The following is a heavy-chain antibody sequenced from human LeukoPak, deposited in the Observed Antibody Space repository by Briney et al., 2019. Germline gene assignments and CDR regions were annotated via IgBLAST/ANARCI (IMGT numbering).Heavy chain of an antibody. Sequence: SETLSLTCSVSGVSLSSSSYHWAWIRQPPGKGLEWIGSIYYSGSTYYNPSLKSRVTISLDTSKNQFSLKLSSVTAADTAVYYCARDRGYSYGPFDYWGQGILLTVSS. V-gene: IGHV4-39*07. CDR2: IYYSGST. D-gene: IGHD5-18*01. CDR3: ARDRGYSYGPFDY. CDR1: GVSLSSSSYH. J-gene: IGHJ4*02.